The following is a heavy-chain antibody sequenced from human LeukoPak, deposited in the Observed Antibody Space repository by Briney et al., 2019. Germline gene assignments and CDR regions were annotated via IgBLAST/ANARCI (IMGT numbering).Heavy chain of an antibody. CDR3: ARAHGEQWLGVGAAFDI. CDR1: GGSISSSNW. Sequence: SGTPSLTCAVSGGSISSSNWWSWVRQPPGKGLEWIGEIYHSGSTNYNPSLKSRVTISVDKSKNQFSLKLSSVTAADTAVYYCARAHGEQWLGVGAAFDIWGQGTMVTVSS. CDR2: IYHSGST. D-gene: IGHD6-19*01. V-gene: IGHV4-4*02. J-gene: IGHJ3*02.